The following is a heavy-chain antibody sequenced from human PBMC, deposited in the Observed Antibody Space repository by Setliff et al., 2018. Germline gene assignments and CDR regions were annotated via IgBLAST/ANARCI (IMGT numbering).Heavy chain of an antibody. CDR2: IYYSGNT. CDR3: ARYDSSGYSENYYFDY. CDR1: GGSISSSSYY. V-gene: IGHV4-39*07. J-gene: IGHJ4*02. Sequence: LSLTCTVSGGSISSSSYYWGWIRQPPGKGLEWIGSIYYSGNTYYSPSLKSRVTMFVDTSKNQFSLMLYSVTAADTAIYYCARYDSSGYSENYYFDYWGQGTLVTVSS. D-gene: IGHD3-22*01.